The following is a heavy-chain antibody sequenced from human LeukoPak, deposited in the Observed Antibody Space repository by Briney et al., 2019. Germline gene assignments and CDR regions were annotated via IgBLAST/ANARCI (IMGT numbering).Heavy chain of an antibody. V-gene: IGHV4-34*08. CDR2: INHSGST. D-gene: IGHD2-15*01. Sequence: GSLRLSCTASGFTFGDYAMSWIRQPPGKGLEWIGEINHSGSTNYNPSLKSRVTISVDTSKNQFSLKLSSVTAADTAVYYCAGKGSYCSGGSCYLGAQYYFDYWGQGTLVTVSS. CDR3: AGKGSYCSGGSCYLGAQYYFDY. J-gene: IGHJ4*02. CDR1: GFTFGDYA.